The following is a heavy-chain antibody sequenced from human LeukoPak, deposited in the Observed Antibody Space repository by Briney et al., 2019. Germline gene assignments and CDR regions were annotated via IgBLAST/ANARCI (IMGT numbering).Heavy chain of an antibody. CDR1: GFTFDDYA. Sequence: GGSLRLSCAASGFTFDDYAMHWVRQAPGKGLEWVSGISWNSGSIGYADSVKGRFTISRDNAKNSLYLQMNSLRAEDTALYYCAKAGTLYCSSTSCSASYYGIDVWGQGTTVTVSS. V-gene: IGHV3-9*01. D-gene: IGHD2-2*01. J-gene: IGHJ6*02. CDR3: AKAGTLYCSSTSCSASYYGIDV. CDR2: ISWNSGSI.